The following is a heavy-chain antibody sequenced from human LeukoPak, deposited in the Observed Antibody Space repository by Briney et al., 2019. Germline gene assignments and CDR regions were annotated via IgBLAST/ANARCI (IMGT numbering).Heavy chain of an antibody. J-gene: IGHJ4*02. Sequence: SETLSLTCAVYGGSFSGYYWSWIRQPPGKGLEWIGEINHSGSTNYNPSLKSRVTISVDTSKNQFSLKLSSVTAADTAVYYCARVPDYGDYEGNFDYWGQGTLVTVSS. CDR2: INHSGST. D-gene: IGHD4-17*01. CDR1: GGSFSGYY. V-gene: IGHV4-34*01. CDR3: ARVPDYGDYEGNFDY.